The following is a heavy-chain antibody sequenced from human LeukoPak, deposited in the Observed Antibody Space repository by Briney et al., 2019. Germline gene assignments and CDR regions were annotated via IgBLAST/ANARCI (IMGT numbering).Heavy chain of an antibody. V-gene: IGHV4-39*07. J-gene: IGHJ5*02. D-gene: IGHD6-19*01. Sequence: SETLSLTCTVSGGSITSNSYYWGWIRQPPGKGLEWIGSIYYSGSTYYNPSLKSRVTISVDTSKNQFSLKLSSVTAADTAMYYCARQHSSGWYGRYNWFDPWGQGTLVTVSS. CDR3: ARQHSSGWYGRYNWFDP. CDR1: GGSITSNSYY. CDR2: IYYSGST.